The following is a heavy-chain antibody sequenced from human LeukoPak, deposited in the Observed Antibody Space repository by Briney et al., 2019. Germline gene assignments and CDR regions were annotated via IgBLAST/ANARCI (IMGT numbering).Heavy chain of an antibody. CDR2: IYSGGST. CDR1: GFTVSSNY. Sequence: GGSLRLSCAASGFTVSSNYMSWVRQAPGKGLEWVSVIYSGGSTYYADSVKGRFTISRDNSKNTLYLQMNSLRAEDTAVYYRARGRYCSGGSCYSGTNWFDPWGQGTLVTVSS. D-gene: IGHD2-15*01. V-gene: IGHV3-53*01. J-gene: IGHJ5*02. CDR3: ARGRYCSGGSCYSGTNWFDP.